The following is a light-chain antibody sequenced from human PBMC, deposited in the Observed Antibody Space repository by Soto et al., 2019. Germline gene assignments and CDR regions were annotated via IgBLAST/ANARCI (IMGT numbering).Light chain of an antibody. CDR3: QQYNSYPLT. V-gene: IGKV1-5*01. CDR2: DAS. Sequence: DIQMTQSPSTLSASLVYRVTITCRASQSISSWLAWYQQKPGKAPKLLIYDASSLESGVPSRFSGSGSGTEFTLTISSLQPDDFATYYCQQYNSYPLTFGGGTKVDIK. CDR1: QSISSW. J-gene: IGKJ4*01.